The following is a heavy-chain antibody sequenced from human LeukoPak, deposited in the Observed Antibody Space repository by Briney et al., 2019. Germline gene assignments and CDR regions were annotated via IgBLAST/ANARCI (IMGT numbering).Heavy chain of an antibody. CDR1: GGSISSGGYY. CDR2: IYHSGST. V-gene: IGHV4-30-2*01. CDR3: ARGGPDYDFWSGYSTPFDY. D-gene: IGHD3-3*01. J-gene: IGHJ4*02. Sequence: PSETLSLTCTVSGGSISSGGYYWRWIRQPPGTGLEWLGYIYHSGSTYYNPSLKSRVTISVDRSKNQFSLKLSSVTAADTAVYYCARGGPDYDFWSGYSTPFDYWGQGTLVTVSS.